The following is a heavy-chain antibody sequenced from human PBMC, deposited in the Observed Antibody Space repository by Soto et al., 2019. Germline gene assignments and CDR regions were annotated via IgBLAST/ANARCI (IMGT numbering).Heavy chain of an antibody. Sequence: SETLSLTCTVSGGSISSYYWSWIRQPPGKGLEWIGYIYYSGSTNYNPSLKSRVTISVDTSKNQFSLKLSSVTAADTAVYYCAREYGSSSWYASLLVWGQGTLVTVSS. CDR2: IYYSGST. CDR3: AREYGSSSWYASLLV. CDR1: GGSISSYY. J-gene: IGHJ4*02. V-gene: IGHV4-59*01. D-gene: IGHD6-13*01.